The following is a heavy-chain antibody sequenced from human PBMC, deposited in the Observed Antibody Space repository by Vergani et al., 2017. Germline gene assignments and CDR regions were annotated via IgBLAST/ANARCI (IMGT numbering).Heavy chain of an antibody. V-gene: IGHV3-30*02. CDR3: AKGSCSSTSCYFDY. Sequence: QVQLVESGGGVVQPGGSLSLSCAASGFTFSSYGMHWVRQAPGKGLEWVAFIRYDGSNKYYADSVKGRFTISRDNSKNTLYLQMHSLRAEDTAVYYCAKGSCSSTSCYFDYWGQGTLVTVSS. CDR1: GFTFSSYG. D-gene: IGHD2-2*01. J-gene: IGHJ4*02. CDR2: IRYDGSNK.